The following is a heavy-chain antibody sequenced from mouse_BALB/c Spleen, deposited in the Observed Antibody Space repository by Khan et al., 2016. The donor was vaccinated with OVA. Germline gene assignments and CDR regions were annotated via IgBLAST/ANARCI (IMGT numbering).Heavy chain of an antibody. CDR3: ASVYGEDFDY. J-gene: IGHJ4*01. CDR1: GFSITSDYA. CDR2: ISYSGNT. D-gene: IGHD2-10*02. V-gene: IGHV3-2*02. Sequence: EVQLQESGPGLVKPSQSLSLTCTVTGFSITSDYAWNWIRQFPGNKLEWLGYISYSGNTKYNPSLKSRISVTRDTSKNQFFLQLNSVTTEDTAAYYCASVYGEDFDYWGQGTTLTVSS.